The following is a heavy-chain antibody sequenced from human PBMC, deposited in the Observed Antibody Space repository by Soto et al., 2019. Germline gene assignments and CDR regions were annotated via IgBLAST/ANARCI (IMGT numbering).Heavy chain of an antibody. D-gene: IGHD3-22*01. Sequence: SLSLSYTASGFTFDDYAMHWVRPAPGKGLEWVSGISWNSGSIGYADSVKGRFTISRDNAKNSLYLQMNSLRAEDTALYYCAKDFDSSGYYPAFDIWGQGTMVTVSS. CDR3: AKDFDSSGYYPAFDI. CDR2: ISWNSGSI. J-gene: IGHJ3*02. CDR1: GFTFDDYA. V-gene: IGHV3-9*01.